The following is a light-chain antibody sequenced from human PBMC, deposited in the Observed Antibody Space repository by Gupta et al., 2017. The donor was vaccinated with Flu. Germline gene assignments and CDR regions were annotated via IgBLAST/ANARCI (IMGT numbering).Light chain of an antibody. J-gene: IGLJ2*01. CDR2: EVS. V-gene: IGLV2-8*01. Sequence: TNSDSGGYDYVSWYQQHPGKAPKLMIFEVSQRPSGVPSRFSGSKSGNTASLTVSGLQAEDEAHYYCSTFAGTSNVLFGGGTKLTVL. CDR3: STFAGTSNVL. CDR1: NSDSGGYDY.